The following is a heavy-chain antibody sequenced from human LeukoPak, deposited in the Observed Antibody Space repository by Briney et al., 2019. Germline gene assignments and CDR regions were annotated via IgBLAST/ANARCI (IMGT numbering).Heavy chain of an antibody. Sequence: GGSLRLSCAASGFTFSSYAMSWVRQAPGEGLEWVSAISGSGGSTYYADSVKGRFTISRDNSKNTLYLQMNSLRAEDTAVYYCAKAGWGYCSGGSCYGDYWGQGTLVTVSS. J-gene: IGHJ4*02. CDR2: ISGSGGST. CDR3: AKAGWGYCSGGSCYGDY. D-gene: IGHD2-15*01. CDR1: GFTFSSYA. V-gene: IGHV3-23*01.